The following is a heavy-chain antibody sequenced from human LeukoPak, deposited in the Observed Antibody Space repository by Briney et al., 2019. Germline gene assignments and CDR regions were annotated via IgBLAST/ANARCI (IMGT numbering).Heavy chain of an antibody. CDR2: INHSGST. Sequence: SETLSLTCAVYGGSFSGYYWSWIRQPPGKGLEWIGEINHSGSTNYNPSLKSRVTISVDTSKNQFSLKLSSVTAADTAVYYCARDITGYSSRWNDYWGQGTLVTVSS. CDR3: ARDITGYSSRWNDY. D-gene: IGHD6-13*01. V-gene: IGHV4-34*01. J-gene: IGHJ4*02. CDR1: GGSFSGYY.